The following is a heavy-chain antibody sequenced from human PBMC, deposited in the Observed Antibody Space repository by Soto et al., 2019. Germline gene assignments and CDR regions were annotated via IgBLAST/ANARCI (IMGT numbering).Heavy chain of an antibody. J-gene: IGHJ5*02. D-gene: IGHD3-22*01. CDR2: VYSTGST. V-gene: IGHV4-4*07. CDR1: GGAITAYY. CDR3: ARDAYYDSNNWFDH. Sequence: SETLSLTCTVSGGAITAYYWSWIRQPVGEGLQWIGRVYSTGSTNYNPSLRSRVTMSVDTSQNQFFLRLSSVTAADTAVYYCARDAYYDSNNWFDHWGQGILVTVSS.